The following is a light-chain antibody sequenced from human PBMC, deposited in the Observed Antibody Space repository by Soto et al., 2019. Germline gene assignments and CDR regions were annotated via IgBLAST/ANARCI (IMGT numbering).Light chain of an antibody. Sequence: RASQSISSWLAWYQQKPGKAPKLLIYKASSLESGVPARFSGSGSGTEFTLTISSLQSEDFAVYYCQEYGIAPRRFGQGTKVDIK. CDR3: QEYGIAPRR. CDR2: KAS. J-gene: IGKJ1*01. V-gene: IGKV1-5*03. CDR1: QSISSW.